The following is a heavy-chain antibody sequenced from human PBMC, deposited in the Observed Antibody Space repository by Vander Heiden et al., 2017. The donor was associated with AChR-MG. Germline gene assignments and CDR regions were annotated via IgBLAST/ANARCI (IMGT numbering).Heavy chain of an antibody. Sequence: QVQLVESGGGVVQPGRSLRLSCAASGFTFSSSRMHWFRPAPGQGLEWVAVRSDDGSYKYNADSGKGRVTISRDNSKNTLYRQRNSRRAEETAVYYCAKGDGGAGRWVGEARLGDWGQGTLVTVSS. V-gene: IGHV3-30*18. CDR3: AKGDGGAGRWVGEARLGD. CDR1: GFTFSSSR. D-gene: IGHD3-10*01. CDR2: RSDDGSYK. J-gene: IGHJ4*02.